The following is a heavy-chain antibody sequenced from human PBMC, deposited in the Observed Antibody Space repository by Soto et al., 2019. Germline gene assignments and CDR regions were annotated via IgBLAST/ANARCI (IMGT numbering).Heavy chain of an antibody. J-gene: IGHJ4*02. CDR1: GGSISSGNYY. CDR3: ATMGTPATGLYYFDY. Sequence: QVQLQESGPGLVKPSQTLSLTCTVSGGSISSGNYYWSWIRQPPGKGLEWIGFISYRGSAYYNPSLKSRVTISVDTSKNQFSLNLSFVTAADTAVYYCATMGTPATGLYYFDYWGQGTLVTVSS. CDR2: ISYRGSA. D-gene: IGHD2-15*01. V-gene: IGHV4-30-4*01.